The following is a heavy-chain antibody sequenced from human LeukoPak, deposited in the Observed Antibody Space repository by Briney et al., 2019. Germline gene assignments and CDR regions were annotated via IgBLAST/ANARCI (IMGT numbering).Heavy chain of an antibody. Sequence: PGGSLRLSCAASGFTFSSNGMTWVRQAPGKGLEWVSDISGGGGGRTQFADSVKGRFTISRDNSNNMLYLQMNRLRAEDTAIYYCAKDQGPLTKRITIFGVVTPGGMDVWGQGTTVTVSS. D-gene: IGHD3-3*01. CDR3: AKDQGPLTKRITIFGVVTPGGMDV. CDR1: GFTFSSNG. V-gene: IGHV3-23*01. CDR2: ISGGGGGRT. J-gene: IGHJ6*02.